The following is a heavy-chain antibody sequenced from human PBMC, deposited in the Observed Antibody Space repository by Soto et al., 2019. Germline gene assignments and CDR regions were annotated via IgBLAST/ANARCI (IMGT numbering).Heavy chain of an antibody. CDR2: MTPDSGDT. V-gene: IGHV1-8*01. CDR3: ARDPFYGWFDS. Sequence: QVQLVQSGAEVRKPGASVKVSCKASGHTLASYDINWVRQATGQGLEWMGWMTPDSGDTGYAQKLQGRVTMTWETSITTAYMELSSLRSDDTAVYYCARDPFYGWFDSWGQGTLVTVSS. CDR1: GHTLASYD. D-gene: IGHD3-16*01. J-gene: IGHJ5*01.